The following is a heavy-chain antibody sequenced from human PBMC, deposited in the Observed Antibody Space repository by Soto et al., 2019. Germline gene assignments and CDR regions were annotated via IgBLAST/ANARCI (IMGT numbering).Heavy chain of an antibody. V-gene: IGHV3-74*01. Sequence: EVQLVESGGGLVQPGGSLTLSCAASGFTFSNYWMHWVRQAPGKGLVWVSRINSDGSSTTYADSVKGRFTISRDNAKYTLYLEMNRLRAEDTAVYYCARRGAGFDIWGQGTMVTVSS. D-gene: IGHD6-19*01. J-gene: IGHJ3*02. CDR2: INSDGSST. CDR1: GFTFSNYW. CDR3: ARRGAGFDI.